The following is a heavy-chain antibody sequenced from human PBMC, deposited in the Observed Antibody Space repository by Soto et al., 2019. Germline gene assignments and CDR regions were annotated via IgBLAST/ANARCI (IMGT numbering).Heavy chain of an antibody. CDR2: TIPIFGTA. J-gene: IGHJ5*02. CDR3: ASSYSAGGPNWCDP. Sequence: QVQLVQSGAEVKKPGSSVKVSCKASGGTFSTYAISWVRQAPGQGIGGMGGTIPIFGTATYAQKFQGRVTITADKSTGTAYRELSSLRSEDTAVYYCASSYSAGGPNWCDPSGQGTLVIVSS. V-gene: IGHV1-69*06. D-gene: IGHD2-21*01. CDR1: GGTFSTYA.